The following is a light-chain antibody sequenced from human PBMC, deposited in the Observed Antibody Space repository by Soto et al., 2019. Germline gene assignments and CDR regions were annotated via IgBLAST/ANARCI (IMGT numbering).Light chain of an antibody. CDR3: QHYTSYSEA. J-gene: IGKJ1*01. Sequence: DVQMNQSPSAMSAYVGDRVTITCRASQGISNYLAWYQQKPGKAPELLIYAASTLQSGVPSRFSGSGSGTEFTLTISSLQPDDFATYYCQHYTSYSEAFGQGTKVDTK. CDR1: QGISNY. V-gene: IGKV1-17*03. CDR2: AAS.